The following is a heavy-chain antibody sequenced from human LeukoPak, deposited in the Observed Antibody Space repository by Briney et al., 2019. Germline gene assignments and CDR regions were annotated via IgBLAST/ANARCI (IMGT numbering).Heavy chain of an antibody. D-gene: IGHD3-22*01. J-gene: IGHJ4*02. V-gene: IGHV1-18*01. CDR2: VSPYNDNT. CDR1: GYTFARHG. Sequence: ASVKVSCKASGYTFARHGITWVRQAPGQGLEWMGWVSPYNDNTNYAQKLQGRVTMTTDTSTSTAYMELRSLRSDDTAVYYCARDEYYYGSSGYYSPYYFDYWGRGTLVTVSS. CDR3: ARDEYYYGSSGYYSPYYFDY.